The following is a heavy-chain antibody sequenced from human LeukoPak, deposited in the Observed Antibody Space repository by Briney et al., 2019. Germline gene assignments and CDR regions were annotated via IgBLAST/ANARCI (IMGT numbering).Heavy chain of an antibody. CDR2: FNPIGGST. Sequence: ASVKVSCKASGYTFTVYYMQWVRQAPGQGLEWMGIFNPIGGSTNYAQNFQGRVSMTGDTSTSTVYMDLSSLISEDTAVYYCVRGGSYYYDAFDIWGRGTMVTVSS. D-gene: IGHD1-26*01. J-gene: IGHJ3*02. V-gene: IGHV1-46*01. CDR1: GYTFTVYY. CDR3: VRGGSYYYDAFDI.